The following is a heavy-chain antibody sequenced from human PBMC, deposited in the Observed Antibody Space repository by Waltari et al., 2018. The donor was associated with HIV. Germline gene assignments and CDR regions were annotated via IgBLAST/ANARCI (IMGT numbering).Heavy chain of an antibody. CDR2: ISSSGSTI. V-gene: IGHV3-48*03. J-gene: IGHJ3*02. CDR1: GFIFSSYE. Sequence: EVQVVESGGGLVQPGGYLRLSCAASGFIFSSYEMNWVRQAPGKGLEWVSYISSSGSTIYFADSVKGRFTMSRDNAKNSLYLRMNSLRAEDTAVYYCARAFMIRGTGAFDIWGQGTMVTVSS. D-gene: IGHD3-10*01. CDR3: ARAFMIRGTGAFDI.